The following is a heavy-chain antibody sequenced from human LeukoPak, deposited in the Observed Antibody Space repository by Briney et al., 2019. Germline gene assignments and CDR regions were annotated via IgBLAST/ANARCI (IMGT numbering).Heavy chain of an antibody. Sequence: AASVTVSCKASGYTFTSYGISWVRQAPGQGLDWMGWISAYNGNTNYAQKLQGRVTMTTDTSTSTAYMELRSLRSDDTAVYYCARDPTVYSSSWCFDYWGQGTLVTVSS. V-gene: IGHV1-18*01. CDR2: ISAYNGNT. CDR1: GYTFTSYG. CDR3: ARDPTVYSSSWCFDY. J-gene: IGHJ4*02. D-gene: IGHD6-13*01.